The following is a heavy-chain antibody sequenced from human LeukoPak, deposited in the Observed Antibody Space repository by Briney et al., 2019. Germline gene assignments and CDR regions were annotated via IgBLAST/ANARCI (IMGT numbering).Heavy chain of an antibody. CDR3: TREYLTVSYFDY. D-gene: IGHD4-11*01. Sequence: GGSLRLSCAASGFTFSNYYMSWIRQAPGKGLEWVSYISDSTTYTNYADSVKGRFTISRDNAKNSLFLQMNSLRGEDTAVYYCTREYLTVSYFDYWGQGTLVTVSS. J-gene: IGHJ4*02. V-gene: IGHV3-11*05. CDR2: ISDSTTYT. CDR1: GFTFSNYY.